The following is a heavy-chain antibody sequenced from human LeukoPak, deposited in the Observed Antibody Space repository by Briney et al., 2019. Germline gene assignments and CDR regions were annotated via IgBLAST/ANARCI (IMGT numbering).Heavy chain of an antibody. CDR3: ARDKEYYYDSSGYSQDYYYGMDV. Sequence: PSETLSLTCTVSGRSLSSYYWSWIRQPPGKGLEWIGYIYYSGSTNYHPSLKSRVTISVDTSKNQFSLKLSSVTAADTAVYYCARDKEYYYDSSGYSQDYYYGMDVWGQGTTVTVSS. D-gene: IGHD3-22*01. V-gene: IGHV4-59*01. CDR1: GRSLSSYY. J-gene: IGHJ6*02. CDR2: IYYSGST.